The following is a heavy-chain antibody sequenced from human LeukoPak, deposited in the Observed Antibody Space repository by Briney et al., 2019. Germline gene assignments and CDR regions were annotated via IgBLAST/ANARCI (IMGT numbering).Heavy chain of an antibody. Sequence: GGSLRLSCAASGFTFSSYAMSWVRQAPGKGLEWVSGISGSGGTTKYGDSVKGRFTISRDNSKNTLYLQMNSLRAEDTAVYYCAKGGAYYYDSSGCPTYYFEYWGQGTLVTVSS. CDR1: GFTFSSYA. J-gene: IGHJ4*02. CDR2: ISGSGGTT. D-gene: IGHD3-22*01. V-gene: IGHV3-23*01. CDR3: AKGGAYYYDSSGCPTYYFEY.